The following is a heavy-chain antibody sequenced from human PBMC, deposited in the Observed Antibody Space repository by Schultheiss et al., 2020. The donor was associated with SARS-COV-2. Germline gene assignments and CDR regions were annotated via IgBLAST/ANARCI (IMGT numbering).Heavy chain of an antibody. CDR3: ARRSLATFLDYGVDV. D-gene: IGHD2-15*01. CDR2: VYYTGST. V-gene: IGHV4-61*01. CDR1: GGSISSSSYY. Sequence: SETLSLTCTVSGGSISSSSYYWSWIRQPPGKGLEWIGYVYYTGSTKYNPSLKSRVTISVDTSKNQFSLKLSSVTAADTAVYYCARRSLATFLDYGVDVWGQGTTVTVSS. J-gene: IGHJ6*02.